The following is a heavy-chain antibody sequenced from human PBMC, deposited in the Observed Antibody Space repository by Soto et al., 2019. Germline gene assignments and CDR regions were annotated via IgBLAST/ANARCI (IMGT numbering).Heavy chain of an antibody. CDR3: ARDYDSSGYPRYYFDY. CDR2: INAGNGNT. V-gene: IGHV1-3*01. D-gene: IGHD3-22*01. J-gene: IGHJ4*02. Sequence: ASVKVSCKASGYTFTGYAMHWVRQAPGQRLEWMGWINAGNGNTKYSQKFQGRVTITRDTSASTAYMELSSLRSEDTAVYYCARDYDSSGYPRYYFDYWGQGTLVT. CDR1: GYTFTGYA.